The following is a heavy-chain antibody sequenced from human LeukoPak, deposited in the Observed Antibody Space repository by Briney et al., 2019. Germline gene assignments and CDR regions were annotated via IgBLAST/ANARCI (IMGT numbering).Heavy chain of an antibody. CDR3: ARRPSGRELFDP. V-gene: IGHV2-5*01. CDR1: GFSLTTSGVG. D-gene: IGHD2-15*01. CDR2: NYWNEDK. Sequence: SGPTLVNPTQTLTLTCTFSGFSLTTSGVGVGWIRQPPGKALEWLALNYWNEDKRYSPSLKSRLTITKDTSKNQVVLTMTNMDPVDTATYYCARRPSGRELFDPWGQGTLVTVSS. J-gene: IGHJ5*02.